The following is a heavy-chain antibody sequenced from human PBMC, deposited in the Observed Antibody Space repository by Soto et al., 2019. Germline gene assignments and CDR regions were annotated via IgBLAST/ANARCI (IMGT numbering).Heavy chain of an antibody. Sequence: DVQLLESGGGLAQPGGSLRISCLASGFTFSSYAMDWVRQAPGKGLESISSISASGDRTYYADSVKGRFTISRDNSKNLLFLQMNSLRAEDTAVYYCAKILATSDYYWYGLDVWGQGGAVTVSS. CDR2: ISASGDRT. CDR3: AKILATSDYYWYGLDV. J-gene: IGHJ6*02. CDR1: GFTFSSYA. V-gene: IGHV3-23*01. D-gene: IGHD2-2*01.